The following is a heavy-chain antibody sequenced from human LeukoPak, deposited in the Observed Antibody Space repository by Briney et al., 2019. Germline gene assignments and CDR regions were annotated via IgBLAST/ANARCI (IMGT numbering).Heavy chain of an antibody. J-gene: IGHJ4*02. CDR3: AKDNSRWSIDY. V-gene: IGHV3-30*02. CDR1: GFTFSSYA. CDR2: IWYDGSNK. D-gene: IGHD6-13*01. Sequence: PGGSLRLSCAASGFTFSSYAMSWVRQAPGKGLEWVAFIWYDGSNKYYTDSVKGRFTISRDNSENTLYLQMNSLRAEDTAVYYCAKDNSRWSIDYWGQGTLVTVSS.